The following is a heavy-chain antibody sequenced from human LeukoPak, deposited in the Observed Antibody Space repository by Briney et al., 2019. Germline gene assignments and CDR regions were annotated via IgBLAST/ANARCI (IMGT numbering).Heavy chain of an antibody. CDR2: INHSGST. J-gene: IGHJ6*03. CDR3: ARGLWFGEGYYYYMDV. V-gene: IGHV4-39*07. Sequence: SETLSLTCTVSGGSISSSSYYWGWIRQPPGQGLEWIGEINHSGSTNYNPSLKSRVTISVDTSKNQFSLKLSSVTAADTAVYYCARGLWFGEGYYYYMDVWGKGTTVTVSS. D-gene: IGHD3-10*01. CDR1: GGSISSSSYY.